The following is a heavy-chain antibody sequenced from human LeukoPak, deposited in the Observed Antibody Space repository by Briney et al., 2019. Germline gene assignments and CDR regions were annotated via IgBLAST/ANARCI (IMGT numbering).Heavy chain of an antibody. V-gene: IGHV4-34*01. J-gene: IGHJ4*02. Sequence: PSETLSITCAVHGGSFSGYYWSLIRQPPGKGLDCIAEINHSGRTNYNPSLKSRVTISLDTSKNQFSLKLSSVTAADPAVYYCARAPYGDYVGVYFDYWGQGTLVTVSS. CDR3: ARAPYGDYVGVYFDY. CDR1: GGSFSGYY. D-gene: IGHD4-17*01. CDR2: INHSGRT.